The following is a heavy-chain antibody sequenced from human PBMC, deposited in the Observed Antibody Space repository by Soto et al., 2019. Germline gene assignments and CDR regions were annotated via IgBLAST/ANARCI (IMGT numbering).Heavy chain of an antibody. CDR1: GFTVSSIY. CDR3: ARGKGYNSPFDY. Sequence: EVQLVESGGGLVQPGGSLRLSCAASGFTVSSIYMSWVRQAPGKGLEWVSVIYSGTSTYYADSVRGRFTISRDNSKNTLDLQLNSLRADDTAVYYCARGKGYNSPFDYWGQGTLVTVSS. D-gene: IGHD1-1*01. CDR2: IYSGTST. V-gene: IGHV3-66*01. J-gene: IGHJ4*02.